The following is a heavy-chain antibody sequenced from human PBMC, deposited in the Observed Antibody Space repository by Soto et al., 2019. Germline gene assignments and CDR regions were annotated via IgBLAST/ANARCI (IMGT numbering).Heavy chain of an antibody. J-gene: IGHJ6*02. Sequence: QVQLVQSGAEVKKPGSSVKVSCKASGGTLSNYGICWVRQAPGQGLEWMGGIIPVFGTANYAQKFQGRVTITADESTTTVYMDVSSLRSDDTAVYYCARGDATKIVVTTYYGMDVWGQGTTVTVSS. V-gene: IGHV1-69*12. CDR3: ARGDATKIVVTTYYGMDV. CDR2: IIPVFGTA. D-gene: IGHD4-17*01. CDR1: GGTLSNYG.